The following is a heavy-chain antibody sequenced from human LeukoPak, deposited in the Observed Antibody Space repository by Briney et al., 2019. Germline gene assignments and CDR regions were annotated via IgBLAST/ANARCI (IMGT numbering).Heavy chain of an antibody. V-gene: IGHV3-66*01. D-gene: IGHD3-16*01. CDR1: GFIVSRNY. CDR2: IYDGGST. CDR3: AKGGRTTVDY. Sequence: GGSLRLSCAASGFIVSRNYMTWVRQAPGKGLEWVSVIYDGGSTFYADSVKGRFTISRDISKNAVSLQMNNMRVEDTAVYYCAKGGRTTVDYWGQGTLVTVSS. J-gene: IGHJ4*02.